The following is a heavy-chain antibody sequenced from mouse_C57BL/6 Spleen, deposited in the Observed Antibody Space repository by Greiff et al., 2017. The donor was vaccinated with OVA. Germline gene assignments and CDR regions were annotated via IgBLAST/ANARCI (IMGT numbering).Heavy chain of an antibody. Sequence: QVQLKQSGAELVRPGASVKLSCKASGYTFTDYYINWVKQRPGQGLEWIARIYPGSGNTYYNEKFKGKATLTAEKSSSTAYMQLSSLTSEDSAVYFCARGGFGSSSPWFAYWGQGTLVTVSA. CDR1: GYTFTDYY. CDR3: ARGGFGSSSPWFAY. V-gene: IGHV1-76*01. J-gene: IGHJ3*01. CDR2: IYPGSGNT. D-gene: IGHD1-1*01.